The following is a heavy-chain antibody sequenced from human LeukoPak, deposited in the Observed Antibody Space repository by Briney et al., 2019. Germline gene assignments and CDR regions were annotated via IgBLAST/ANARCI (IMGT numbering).Heavy chain of an antibody. Sequence: PSETLSLTCTVSGGSISSSGYYWDWIRQPTGKGLEWIGSINQSGKTYYEPSLKSRVTISVDTSKTQFSLELRTVTAADTAVYYCARKKLVARGYFDYWGQGALVTVSS. J-gene: IGHJ4*02. V-gene: IGHV4-39*01. CDR2: INQSGKT. D-gene: IGHD1-1*01. CDR1: GGSISSSGYY. CDR3: ARKKLVARGYFDY.